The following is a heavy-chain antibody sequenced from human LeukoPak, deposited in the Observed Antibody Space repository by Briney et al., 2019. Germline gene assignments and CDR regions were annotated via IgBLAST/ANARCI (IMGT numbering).Heavy chain of an antibody. Sequence: PGGSLRLSCLASGFTFSDYYMTWIRQSPGKGQEWIAYMSNTGNTIYYADSVRGRFTISRDNARNSLFLQMTSLRVEDTALYYRARDNGPVRLCDHWGQGTLVTVSS. D-gene: IGHD2-8*01. CDR3: ARDNGPVRLCDH. J-gene: IGHJ5*02. V-gene: IGHV3-11*01. CDR2: MSNTGNTI. CDR1: GFTFSDYY.